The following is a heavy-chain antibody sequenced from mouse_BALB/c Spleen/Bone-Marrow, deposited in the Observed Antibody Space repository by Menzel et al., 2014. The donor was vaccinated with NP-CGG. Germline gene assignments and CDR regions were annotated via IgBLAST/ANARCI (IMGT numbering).Heavy chain of an antibody. CDR3: ARSPYGHFDY. Sequence: QVHLQQPGAELAKPGASVKMSCKASGYTFTNYWMHWVKQRPGQGLEWIGYINPSTGYTEYNQKFKDKATLTADKSSSTAYMQLSSLTSEDSAVYYCARSPYGHFDYWGQGTTLTVSS. CDR2: INPSTGYT. CDR1: GYTFTNYW. V-gene: IGHV1-7*01. D-gene: IGHD1-1*02. J-gene: IGHJ2*01.